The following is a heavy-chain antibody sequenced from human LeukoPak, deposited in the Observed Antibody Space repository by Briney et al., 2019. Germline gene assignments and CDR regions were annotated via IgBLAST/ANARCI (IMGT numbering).Heavy chain of an antibody. V-gene: IGHV3-74*01. J-gene: IGHJ4*02. D-gene: IGHD6-19*01. CDR3: ARGSTSGWPDYFDY. Sequence: GGSLRFSCAASGFTLSSYWMHWVRQAPGKGLVWVSRINGDGSSTPYANSVKGRFTISRDNAKNTLYLQMHSLRADDTAVYYCARGSTSGWPDYFDYWGQGSVVTVSS. CDR2: INGDGSST. CDR1: GFTLSSYW.